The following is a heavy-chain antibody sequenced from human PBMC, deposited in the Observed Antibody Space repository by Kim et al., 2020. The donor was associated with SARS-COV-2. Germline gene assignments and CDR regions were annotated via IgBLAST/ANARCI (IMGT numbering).Heavy chain of an antibody. V-gene: IGHV3-9*01. CDR3: AKDIRRLGSGWYATFDC. CDR2: ISWNSGKE. D-gene: IGHD6-19*01. CDR1: GFTFDDYA. J-gene: IGHJ4*02. Sequence: GGSLRLSCAASGFTFDDYAMHWVRQTPGKGLDWVAGISWNSGKEAYADSVKGRFTISRDNAKNSLYLQMNSLRGEDTALYYCAKDIRRLGSGWYATFDCWGQGTLVIVSS.